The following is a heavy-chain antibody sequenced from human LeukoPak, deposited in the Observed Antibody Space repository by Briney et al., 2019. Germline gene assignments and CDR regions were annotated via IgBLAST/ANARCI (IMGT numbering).Heavy chain of an antibody. V-gene: IGHV4-39*01. J-gene: IGHJ5*02. D-gene: IGHD3-10*01. CDR3: ARHKGPGFGEFFVP. CDR1: GGSTTSSSYP. CDR2: IYYDGRT. Sequence: SETLSLTCTVSGGSTTSSSYPWGWIRQPPGKGLEWIGSIYYDGRTYDNPSLRSRLSMSMDRSKKQFSLKLYSMTAADTAVYYCARHKGPGFGEFFVPWGPGKLVTVSS.